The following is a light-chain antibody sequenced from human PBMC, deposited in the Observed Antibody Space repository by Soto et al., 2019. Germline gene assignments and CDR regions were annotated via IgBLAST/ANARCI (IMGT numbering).Light chain of an antibody. J-gene: IGKJ5*01. Sequence: EIVLTQSPGTLSLSPGERATLSCRASQSVSSSYLAWYQQKPGQAPRLLIYGTSSRATGIPDRFSGSGSGTDFPLTISRLEPEDFAVYFCQHYGGSPLFTFGQGTRLEIK. CDR3: QHYGGSPLFT. V-gene: IGKV3-20*01. CDR1: QSVSSSY. CDR2: GTS.